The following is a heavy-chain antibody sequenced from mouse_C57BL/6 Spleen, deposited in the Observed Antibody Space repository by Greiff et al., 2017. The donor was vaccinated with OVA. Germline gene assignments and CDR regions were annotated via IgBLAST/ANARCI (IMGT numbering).Heavy chain of an antibody. V-gene: IGHV1-26*01. Sequence: VQLQQSRPELVKPGASVKISCKASGYTFTDYYMNWVKQSHGKSLEWIGDINPNNGGTSYNQKFKGKATLTVDKSSSTAYMELRSLTSEDSAVYYCARFDYDGYAMDYWGQGTSVTVSS. D-gene: IGHD2-4*01. J-gene: IGHJ4*01. CDR2: INPNNGGT. CDR3: ARFDYDGYAMDY. CDR1: GYTFTDYY.